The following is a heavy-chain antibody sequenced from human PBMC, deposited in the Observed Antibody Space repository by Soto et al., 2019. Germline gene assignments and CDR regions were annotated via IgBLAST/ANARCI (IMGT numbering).Heavy chain of an antibody. D-gene: IGHD2-15*01. CDR1: GDSVSSDAAC. CDR3: ARLHCSGGTRPEALDV. V-gene: IGHV6-1*01. J-gene: IGHJ6*02. Sequence: SPTLSLTCVISGDSVSSDAACWNWIRQSPSRGLEWLGRTYYRSKWFLDYAATVQSRMTISPDTSRNQFSLQLKSVTPEDTAVYYCARLHCSGGTRPEALDVCGPGTSVTVSS. CDR2: TYYRSKWFL.